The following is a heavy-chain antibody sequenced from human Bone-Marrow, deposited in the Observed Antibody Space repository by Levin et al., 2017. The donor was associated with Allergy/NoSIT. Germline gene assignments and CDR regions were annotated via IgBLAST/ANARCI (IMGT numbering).Heavy chain of an antibody. CDR1: GGSISSGGYY. J-gene: IGHJ5*02. CDR3: AILQIQDGSGIYYNVWFGP. D-gene: IGHD3-10*01. Sequence: SETLSLTCAVSGGSISSGGYYWSWIRQLPGKGLEWIGYIYYTGSTYYHPSLENRLALSLDTSKRQVSLKLSSVTAADTAIHYCAILQIQDGSGIYYNVWFGPWGQGIVVTVSS. CDR2: IYYTGST. V-gene: IGHV4-31*11.